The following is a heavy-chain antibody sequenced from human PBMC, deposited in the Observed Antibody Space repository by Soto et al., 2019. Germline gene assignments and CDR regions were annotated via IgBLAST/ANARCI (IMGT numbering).Heavy chain of an antibody. J-gene: IGHJ4*02. CDR1: GGTFSSYT. CDR2: IIPILGIA. CDR3: ARDTDDFWSGYRPPFDY. V-gene: IGHV1-69*04. D-gene: IGHD3-3*01. Sequence: SVKVSCKASGGTFSSYTISWVRQAPGQGLEWMGRIIPILGIANYAQKFQGRVTITADKSTSTAYMELSSLRSEDTAVYYCARDTDDFWSGYRPPFDYWGQGTLVTVSS.